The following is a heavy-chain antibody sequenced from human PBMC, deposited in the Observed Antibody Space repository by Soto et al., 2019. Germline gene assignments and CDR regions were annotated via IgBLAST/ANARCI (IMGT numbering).Heavy chain of an antibody. Sequence: SVKVSCKASGVTFSSYAISWVRQAPGQGLEWMGGIIPIFGTANYAKKFQGRVTITADKSTSTAYMELSSLSSEDTAVYYCARTFSSSPAYYYGMDVWGQGTTVTVSS. V-gene: IGHV1-69*06. CDR2: IIPIFGTA. CDR1: GVTFSSYA. CDR3: ARTFSSSPAYYYGMDV. J-gene: IGHJ6*02. D-gene: IGHD6-6*01.